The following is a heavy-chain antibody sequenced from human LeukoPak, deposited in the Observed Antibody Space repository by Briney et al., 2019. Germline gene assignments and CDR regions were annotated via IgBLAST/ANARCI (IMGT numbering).Heavy chain of an antibody. CDR3: AKGQVRAMNDAFDN. D-gene: IGHD3-10*01. V-gene: IGHV3-23*01. CDR2: ISGTGGTT. J-gene: IGHJ3*02. CDR1: GLSFLSYS. Sequence: GGSLRLSCAASGLSFLSYSMTWVRQAPGKELEWVSSISGTGGTTYYTDSVKGRFTISRDNSKNTLFLQMNSLRAEDTAVYYCAKGQVRAMNDAFDNCGQGTTVTVSS.